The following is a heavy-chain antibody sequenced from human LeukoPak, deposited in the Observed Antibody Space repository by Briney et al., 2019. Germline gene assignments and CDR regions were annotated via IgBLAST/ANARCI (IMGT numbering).Heavy chain of an antibody. CDR1: GYTFTGYY. CDR3: ARSTLRGVIIPLDY. Sequence: ASVTVSCKASGYTFTGYYMHWVRQAPGQGLEWMGWINPNSGGTNYAQKFQGRVTMTRDTSISTAYMELSRLRSDDTAVYYCARSTLRGVIIPLDYWGQGTLVTVSS. J-gene: IGHJ4*02. V-gene: IGHV1-2*02. CDR2: INPNSGGT. D-gene: IGHD3-10*01.